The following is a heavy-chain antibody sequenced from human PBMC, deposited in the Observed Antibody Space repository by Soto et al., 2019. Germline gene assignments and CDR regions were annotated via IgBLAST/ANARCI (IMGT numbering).Heavy chain of an antibody. CDR2: INHSGST. CDR3: ARGGSGDGPDAFDI. Sequence: SQTLSLTCAVYGGSFSGYYWSWIRQPPGKGLEWIGEINHSGSTNYNPSLKSRVTISVDTSKNQFSLKLSSVTAADTAVYYCARGGSGDGPDAFDIWGQGTMVTVSS. V-gene: IGHV4-34*01. J-gene: IGHJ3*02. D-gene: IGHD7-27*01. CDR1: GGSFSGYY.